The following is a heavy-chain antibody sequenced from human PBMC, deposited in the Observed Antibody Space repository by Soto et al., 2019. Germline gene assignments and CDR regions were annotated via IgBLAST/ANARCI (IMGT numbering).Heavy chain of an antibody. CDR1: GFTFSSYS. CDR2: ISSSSSYI. CDR3: ARAYSSSWYTDYFDY. D-gene: IGHD6-13*01. J-gene: IGHJ4*02. V-gene: IGHV3-21*01. Sequence: EVQLVESGGGLVKPGGSLRLSCAASGFTFSSYSMNWVRQAPGKGLEWVSSISSSSSYIYYADSVKGRFTISRDNAKNSLYLQMYSLRAEDTAVYYCARAYSSSWYTDYFDYWGQGTLVTVSS.